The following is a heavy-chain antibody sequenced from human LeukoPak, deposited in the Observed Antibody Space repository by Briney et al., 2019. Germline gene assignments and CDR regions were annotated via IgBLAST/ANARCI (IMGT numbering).Heavy chain of an antibody. V-gene: IGHV3-74*01. J-gene: IGHJ4*02. Sequence: TGGSLRLSCAASGFTFSDYWMHWVRQAPGKGLGWVSRINSDGSATNYADSVKGRFTISRDNAKNTLYLQMNSLRAEDTAVCYCAKEARYYYDSSGYYDYWGQGTLVTVSS. D-gene: IGHD3-22*01. CDR2: INSDGSAT. CDR3: AKEARYYYDSSGYYDY. CDR1: GFTFSDYW.